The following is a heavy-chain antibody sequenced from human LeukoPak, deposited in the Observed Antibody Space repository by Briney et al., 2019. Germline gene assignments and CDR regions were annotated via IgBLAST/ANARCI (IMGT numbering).Heavy chain of an antibody. CDR2: IYYSGST. CDR3: AMGQLSFYYFDY. V-gene: IGHV4-59*01. J-gene: IGHJ4*02. CDR1: GASISSYY. Sequence: SETLSLTCTVSGASISSYYWSWIRQPPGKGLEWIGYIYYSGSTIYNPSLKSRVTISVDTSKNQFSLKLSSVTAADTAVYYCAMGQLSFYYFDYWGQGTLVTVSS. D-gene: IGHD3-16*02.